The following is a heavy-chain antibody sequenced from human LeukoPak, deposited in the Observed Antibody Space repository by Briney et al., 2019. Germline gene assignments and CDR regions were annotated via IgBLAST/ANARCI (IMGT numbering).Heavy chain of an antibody. Sequence: ASVKVSCKSSGYTFTSYGISLVRQAPGQGLELMGWISAYNGNTNYAQKLQGRVTMTTDTSTSTAYMELRSVRSADIYVYSRDSVISAAGTYYFDYWGQGTLVTVSS. V-gene: IGHV1-18*03. CDR1: GYTFTSYG. CDR2: ISAYNGNT. CDR3: DSVISAAGTYYFDY. J-gene: IGHJ4*02. D-gene: IGHD6-13*01.